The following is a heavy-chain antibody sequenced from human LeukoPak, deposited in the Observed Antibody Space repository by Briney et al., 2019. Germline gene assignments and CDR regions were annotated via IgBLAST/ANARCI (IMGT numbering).Heavy chain of an antibody. CDR3: ARGLELLSGAFDI. J-gene: IGHJ3*02. V-gene: IGHV3-53*04. D-gene: IGHD1-7*01. CDR2: IYSGGST. Sequence: PGGSLRLSCAASGFTVSSNYMSWVRQAPGKGLEWVSVIYSGGSTYYADSVKGRFTISRHNSKNTLYLQMNSLRADDTAVYYCARGLELLSGAFDIWGQGTMVTVSS. CDR1: GFTVSSNY.